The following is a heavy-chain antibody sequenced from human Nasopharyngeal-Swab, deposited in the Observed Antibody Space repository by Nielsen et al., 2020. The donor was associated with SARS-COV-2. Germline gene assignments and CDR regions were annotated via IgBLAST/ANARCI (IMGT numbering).Heavy chain of an antibody. D-gene: IGHD6-19*01. J-gene: IGHJ6*02. CDR2: IYYSGST. CDR3: ARESSGWYHDYYYGMDV. V-gene: IGHV4-59*01. Sequence: WIRQPPGKGLEWIGYIYYSGSTNYNPSLKSRVTISVDTSKNQFSLKLSSVTAADTAVYYCARESSGWYHDYYYGMDVWGQGTMVTVSS.